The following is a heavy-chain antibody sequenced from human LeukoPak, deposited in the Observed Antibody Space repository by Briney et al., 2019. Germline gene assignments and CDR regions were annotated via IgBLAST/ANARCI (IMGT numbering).Heavy chain of an antibody. D-gene: IGHD6-19*01. Sequence: SETLSLTCAVYGGSFSGYYWSWIRQPPGKGLEWIGEINHSGSTNYNPSHKSRVTISVDTSKNQFSLKLSSVTAADTAVYYCARGLLYIAVAGTVNYYYYMDVWGKGTTVTVSS. CDR3: ARGLLYIAVAGTVNYYYYMDV. J-gene: IGHJ6*03. CDR2: INHSGST. V-gene: IGHV4-34*01. CDR1: GGSFSGYY.